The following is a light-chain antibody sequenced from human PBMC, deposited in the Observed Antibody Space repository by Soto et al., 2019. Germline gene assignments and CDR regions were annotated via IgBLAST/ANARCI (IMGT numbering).Light chain of an antibody. V-gene: IGKV3-20*01. Sequence: DIVLTQSAGILSLSPGERATLSCRASQNVNNNYLAWYQQKPGQAPRLLIRGASSRATGLPDRFSGSGSGTAFTLTVSRLEPEDFAVYYCQQYGSSPGTFGQGTKLEIK. CDR3: QQYGSSPGT. J-gene: IGKJ2*01. CDR1: QNVNNNY. CDR2: GAS.